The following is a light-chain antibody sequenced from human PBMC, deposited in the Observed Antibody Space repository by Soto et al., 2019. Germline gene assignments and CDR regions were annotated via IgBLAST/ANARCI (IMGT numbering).Light chain of an antibody. CDR2: EVT. V-gene: IGLV2-8*01. J-gene: IGLJ2*01. Sequence: QSALTQPPSVSGSPGQSVTISCTGTSSDVGDYNYVSWYQHQPDKAPKLMIYEVTKRPSGVPDRFSGSKSGNTASLTVSGLQAEDEADYYCNSYAGSNNFGVFGGGTKLTVL. CDR1: SSDVGDYNY. CDR3: NSYAGSNNFGV.